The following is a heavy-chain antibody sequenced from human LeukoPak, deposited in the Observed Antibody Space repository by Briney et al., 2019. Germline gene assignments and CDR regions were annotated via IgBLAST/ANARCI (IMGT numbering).Heavy chain of an antibody. V-gene: IGHV4-59*08. CDR3: ARHRLGYCSSTSCPLGAFDI. D-gene: IGHD2-2*01. Sequence: SETLSLTCTVSGGSISSYYWSWIRQPPGKXXXXXXXXXXXGSTNYNPSLKSRVXISVDTSKNQFSLKLSSVTAADTAVYYCARHRLGYCSSTSCPLGAFDIWGQGTMVTVST. CDR1: GGSISSYY. CDR2: XXXXGST. J-gene: IGHJ3*02.